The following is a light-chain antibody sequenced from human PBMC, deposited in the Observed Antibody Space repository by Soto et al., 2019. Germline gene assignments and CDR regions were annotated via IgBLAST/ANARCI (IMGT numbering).Light chain of an antibody. CDR1: QSIESF. V-gene: IGKV3-11*01. CDR2: DAS. CDR3: QQRINWPPT. J-gene: IGKJ4*01. Sequence: EIVLAQSPATLSLSPGERATLSCRASQSIESFLAWYQQKPGQAPRLLIYDASKRATGIPASFSGSGSGTDFTLTISRLEPEDFAVYYCQQRINWPPTFGGGTKVEIK.